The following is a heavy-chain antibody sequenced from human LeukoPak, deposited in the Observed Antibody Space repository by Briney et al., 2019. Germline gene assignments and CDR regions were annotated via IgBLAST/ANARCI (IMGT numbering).Heavy chain of an antibody. D-gene: IGHD2-21*02. Sequence: GGSLRLSCAASGFTFSSYAMSWVRQAPGKGLEWVSAVSGSGGTTYYADSVKGRFTISRDNAQNSMYLQMNSLRVEDTAVYYCTSWGDTTAEYFQRWGQGTLVTVSS. CDR1: GFTFSSYA. CDR3: TSWGDTTAEYFQR. CDR2: VSGSGGTT. V-gene: IGHV3-23*01. J-gene: IGHJ1*01.